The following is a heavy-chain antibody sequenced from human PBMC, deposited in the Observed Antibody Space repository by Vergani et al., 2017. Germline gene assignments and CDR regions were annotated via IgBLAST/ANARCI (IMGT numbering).Heavy chain of an antibody. Sequence: QLQLQESGPGLVKPSETLSLTCTVSGGSIRSSSYYWGWIRQPPGKGLEWIGSIYYSGSTNYNPSLKSRVTISVDTSKNQFSLKLSSVTAADTAVYYCASYYYGSGSYLGSYFDYWGQGTLVTVSS. J-gene: IGHJ4*02. D-gene: IGHD3-10*01. CDR1: GGSIRSSSYY. CDR3: ASYYYGSGSYLGSYFDY. CDR2: IYYSGST. V-gene: IGHV4-39*07.